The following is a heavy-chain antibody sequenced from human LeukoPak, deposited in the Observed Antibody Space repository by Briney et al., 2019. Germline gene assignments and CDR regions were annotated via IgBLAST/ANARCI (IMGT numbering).Heavy chain of an antibody. Sequence: SETLSLTCAVYGGSFSGYYWSWIRQPPGKGLEWIGSIYYSGNTYYKSSLKSRVTIAVDTSKNQFSLKLNSVTAADTAVYYCARESYYDSSGYSHDAFDIWGQGTMVTVSS. CDR1: GGSFSGYY. CDR3: ARESYYDSSGYSHDAFDI. V-gene: IGHV4-34*01. D-gene: IGHD3-22*01. CDR2: IYYSGNT. J-gene: IGHJ3*02.